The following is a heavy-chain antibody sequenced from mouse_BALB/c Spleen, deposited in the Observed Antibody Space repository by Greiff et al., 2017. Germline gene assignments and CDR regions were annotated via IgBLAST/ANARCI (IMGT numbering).Heavy chain of an antibody. D-gene: IGHD2-4*01. CDR3: ARKGDYGYYYAMDY. CDR2: IWSGGST. J-gene: IGHJ4*01. V-gene: IGHV2-4-1*01. CDR1: GFSLTSYG. Sequence: VQLVESGPGLVQPSQSLSITCTVSGFSLTSYGVHWVRQSPGKGLEWLGVIWSGGSTDYNAAFISRLSISKDNSKSQVFFKMNSLQADDTAIYYCARKGDYGYYYAMDYWGQGTSVTVSS.